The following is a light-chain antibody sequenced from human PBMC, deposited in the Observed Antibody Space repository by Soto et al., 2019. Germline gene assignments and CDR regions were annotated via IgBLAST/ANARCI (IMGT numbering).Light chain of an antibody. CDR2: AAS. V-gene: IGKV1-39*01. CDR1: QSITTY. J-gene: IGKJ2*01. Sequence: DIQMTQSPSSLSASVGDRVTITCRASQSITTYLNWYQQKPGKAPKLLIYAASSLQSGVPSRFSASGSGTDFTLTISSLQPEDFATYSCQQSYSTPHTFGQGTKLEIK. CDR3: QQSYSTPHT.